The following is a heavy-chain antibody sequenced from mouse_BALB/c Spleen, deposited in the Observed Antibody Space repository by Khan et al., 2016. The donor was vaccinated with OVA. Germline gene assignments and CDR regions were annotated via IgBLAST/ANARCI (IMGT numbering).Heavy chain of an antibody. CDR1: GFTFSDYR. Sequence: EVELVESGGGLVQPGGSRKLSCAASGFTFSDYRMAWVRQAPGKGPEWVAFISDLAYTIYYGDAVTGRFTISRENAKNTLYLEMSSLRSEDTAIYYCARGGGTAPFAYWGLGTLVTVSA. CDR3: ARGGGTAPFAY. J-gene: IGHJ3*01. D-gene: IGHD1-2*01. CDR2: ISDLAYTI. V-gene: IGHV5-15*02.